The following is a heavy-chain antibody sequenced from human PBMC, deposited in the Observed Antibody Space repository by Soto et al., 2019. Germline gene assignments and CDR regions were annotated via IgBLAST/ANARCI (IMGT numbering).Heavy chain of an antibody. Sequence: SETLSLTCTVSGDSVTGGHHFWAWIRQLPGKGPECLAYISSSGSTYSTPSLKTRLTMSIDPSDNHFSLKLNSVTAADTAVYYCARGRPMMGAKTFFDVWGPGTLVTVSS. CDR2: ISSSGST. J-gene: IGHJ4*02. CDR1: GDSVTGGHHF. V-gene: IGHV4-30-4*08. D-gene: IGHD1-26*01. CDR3: ARGRPMMGAKTFFDV.